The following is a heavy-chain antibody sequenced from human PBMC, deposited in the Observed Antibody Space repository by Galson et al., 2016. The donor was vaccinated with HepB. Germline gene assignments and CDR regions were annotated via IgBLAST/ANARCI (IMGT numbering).Heavy chain of an antibody. D-gene: IGHD3-3*01. CDR1: GFTFSGAA. J-gene: IGHJ6*02. V-gene: IGHV3-73*01. CDR3: TRTTAPVSIFGVRGHYYGMDV. CDR2: LRSKANSYAT. Sequence: SLRLSCEASGFTFSGAAMHWVRQASGKGLEWVGRLRSKANSYATAYAASVKGRITIPRDDSKNTAYLQMNILKTEDTAVYYCTRTTAPVSIFGVRGHYYGMDVGGQGTTVTVSS.